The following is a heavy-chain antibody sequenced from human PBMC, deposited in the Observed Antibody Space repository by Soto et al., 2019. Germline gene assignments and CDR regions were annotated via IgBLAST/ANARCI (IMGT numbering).Heavy chain of an antibody. V-gene: IGHV3-72*01. CDR1: GFSVSDHY. J-gene: IGHJ4*02. CDR2: SRDITKGYTT. CDR3: VRVFRVPYGHYFDF. Sequence: EVQLVESGGDLVQPGGSLRLSCAASGFSVSDHYIDWFRQAPGKGLEWVGRSRDITKGYTTEYAASVRGRFTVSRDDSKNSAYLQMASLKTEDTAVYYCVRVFRVPYGHYFDFWGQGALVIVSP. D-gene: IGHD2-8*01.